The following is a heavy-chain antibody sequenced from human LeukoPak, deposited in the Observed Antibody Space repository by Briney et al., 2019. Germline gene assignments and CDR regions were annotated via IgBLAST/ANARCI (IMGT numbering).Heavy chain of an antibody. V-gene: IGHV3-53*04. CDR2: IYSGGST. D-gene: IGHD6-6*01. CDR3: VRATSSLAFDI. J-gene: IGHJ3*02. Sequence: GGSLRLSCAASGFSVSSDYINWFRQAPGKGLEWVSVIYSGGSTYYADSVEGRFTISRHTSKNTVYLYMNNLRPEDTAVYYCVRATSSLAFDIWGQGTKVTVSS. CDR1: GFSVSSDY.